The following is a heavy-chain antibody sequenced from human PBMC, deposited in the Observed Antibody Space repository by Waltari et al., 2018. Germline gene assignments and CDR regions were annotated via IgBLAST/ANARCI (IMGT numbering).Heavy chain of an antibody. CDR3: AREPRITIFGVVIWRYFDL. D-gene: IGHD3-3*01. J-gene: IGHJ2*01. Sequence: QVQLVQSGAEGKKPGASVKVSCKASGYTFTSYAMHWVRQAPGQRLEWMGWSNAGNGNTKDSQEFQGRVTIPRDTSASTAYMELSSLRSEDMAVYYCAREPRITIFGVVIWRYFDLWGRGTLVTVSS. CDR2: SNAGNGNT. V-gene: IGHV1-3*02. CDR1: GYTFTSYA.